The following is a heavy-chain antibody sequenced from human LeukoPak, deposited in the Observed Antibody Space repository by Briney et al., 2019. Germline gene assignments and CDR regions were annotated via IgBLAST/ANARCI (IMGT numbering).Heavy chain of an antibody. CDR3: ARGLRGRYSSSWHFDY. CDR2: TYYRSKWYN. J-gene: IGHJ4*02. CDR1: GDSVSSYSSA. Sequence: PSQTLSLTCAISGDSVSSYSSAWNWIRQSPSRGLEWLGRTYYRSKWYNDYAVSMKSRITLNSDTSKNQFSLQLSSVTPEDTAVYYCARGLRGRYSSSWHFDYWGQGTLVTVSS. D-gene: IGHD6-13*01. V-gene: IGHV6-1*01.